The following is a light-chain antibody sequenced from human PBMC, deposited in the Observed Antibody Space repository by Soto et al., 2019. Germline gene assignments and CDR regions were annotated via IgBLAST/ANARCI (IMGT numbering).Light chain of an antibody. J-gene: IGKJ1*01. CDR1: QSVIGTY. V-gene: IGKV3-20*01. Sequence: EIVLTQSPGTLSLSPGDRATLSCRASQSVIGTYLAWYQQKPGQPPRLLIYGESIRATGIPDRFSGSGSGTDFTLTISRLEPEDFALYYCQQYGSPLWTFGQGTKVEI. CDR2: GES. CDR3: QQYGSPLWT.